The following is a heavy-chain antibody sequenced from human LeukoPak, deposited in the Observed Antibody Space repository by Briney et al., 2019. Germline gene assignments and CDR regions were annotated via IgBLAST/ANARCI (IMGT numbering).Heavy chain of an antibody. Sequence: PSETLSLTCTVSGGSISSYYWSWIRQPAGKGLEWIGRIYTSGSTNYNPSLKSRVTMSVDTSKDQFSLKLSSVTAADTAVYYCARAVLRGGYYYYYMDVWGKGTTVTVSS. V-gene: IGHV4-4*07. D-gene: IGHD2-15*01. CDR1: GGSISSYY. CDR3: ARAVLRGGYYYYYMDV. CDR2: IYTSGST. J-gene: IGHJ6*03.